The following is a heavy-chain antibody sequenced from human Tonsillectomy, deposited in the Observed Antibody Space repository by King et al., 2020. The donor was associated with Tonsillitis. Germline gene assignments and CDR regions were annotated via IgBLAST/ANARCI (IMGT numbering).Heavy chain of an antibody. CDR2: ISYDGSNK. Sequence: LVQSGGGVVQPGRSLRLSCAASGFTFSNYAIHWVRQAPGKGLEWVAVISYDGSNKYYADSVKGRFTISRDNSKNTLYLQMNSLRAEDTAVYYCARSQVTTLDYWGQGTLVTVSS. CDR3: ARSQVTTLDY. J-gene: IGHJ4*02. V-gene: IGHV3-30*01. D-gene: IGHD2-21*02. CDR1: GFTFSNYA.